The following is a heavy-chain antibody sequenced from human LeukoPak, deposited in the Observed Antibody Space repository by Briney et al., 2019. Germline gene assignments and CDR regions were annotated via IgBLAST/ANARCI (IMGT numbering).Heavy chain of an antibody. Sequence: SETLSLTCTVSGGSISSYYWSWNRQPPGKGLEWIGYIYYSGSTNYNPSLKSRVTISVDTSKNQFSLKLSSVTAADTAVYYCASDKDPTAAGSNFDYWGQGTLVTVSS. D-gene: IGHD6-13*01. CDR1: GGSISSYY. V-gene: IGHV4-59*01. CDR2: IYYSGST. CDR3: ASDKDPTAAGSNFDY. J-gene: IGHJ4*02.